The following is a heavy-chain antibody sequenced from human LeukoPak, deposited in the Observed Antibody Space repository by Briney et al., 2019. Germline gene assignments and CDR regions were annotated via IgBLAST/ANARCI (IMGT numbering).Heavy chain of an antibody. CDR2: IYTSGST. Sequence: ASETLSLTCTVSGGSISSYYWSWIRQPPGKGLEWIGYIYTSGSTNYNPSLKSRATISVDTSKNQFSLKLSSVTAADTAVYYCARRVDSYFDYWGQGTLVTVSS. J-gene: IGHJ4*02. V-gene: IGHV4-4*09. CDR1: GGSISSYY. CDR3: ARRVDSYFDY. D-gene: IGHD2-2*01.